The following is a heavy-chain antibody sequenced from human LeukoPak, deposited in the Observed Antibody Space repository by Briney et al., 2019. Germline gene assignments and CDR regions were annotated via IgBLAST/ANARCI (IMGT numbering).Heavy chain of an antibody. V-gene: IGHV3-23*01. CDR3: TKDVQVGPTRGFFDF. CDR2: ISATGFTT. Sequence: GGSLRLSCAASGFTFSSYSMNWVRQAPGKGLEWISVISATGFTTHHTDSVKGRFTISRDNSKSILYLQMDGLRAEDTAIYFCTKDVQVGPTRGFFDFWGQGTLVTVSS. CDR1: GFTFSSYS. J-gene: IGHJ4*03. D-gene: IGHD1-26*01.